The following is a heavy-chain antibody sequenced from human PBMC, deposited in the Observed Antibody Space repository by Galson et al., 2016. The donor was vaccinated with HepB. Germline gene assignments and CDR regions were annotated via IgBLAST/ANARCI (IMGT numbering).Heavy chain of an antibody. CDR2: INHSGST. V-gene: IGHV4-34*01. Sequence: QGLEWIGEINHSGSTNYNPSLKSRVTISVDTSKNQFSLKLSSVTAADTAVYYCARGDNPDYGDYASAYYYMDVWGKGTTVTVSS. D-gene: IGHD4-17*01. CDR3: ARGDNPDYGDYASAYYYMDV. J-gene: IGHJ6*03.